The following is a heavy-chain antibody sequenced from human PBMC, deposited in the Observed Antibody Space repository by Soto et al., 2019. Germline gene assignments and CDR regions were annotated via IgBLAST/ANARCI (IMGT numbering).Heavy chain of an antibody. J-gene: IGHJ4*02. CDR2: IFWDDDK. CDR1: GFSLTTSGVR. Sequence: QITLKESGPALVEPTRTLTLACTFSGFSLTTSGVRVGWIRQPPGKALEWLALIFWDDDKRYCPSLKRRLTITKDTSRNQVVLTLTNVDPVDTATYFCAHRLALHSDWNYGRFDFWGQGVLVTVSS. CDR3: AHRLALHSDWNYGRFDF. D-gene: IGHD1-7*01. V-gene: IGHV2-5*02.